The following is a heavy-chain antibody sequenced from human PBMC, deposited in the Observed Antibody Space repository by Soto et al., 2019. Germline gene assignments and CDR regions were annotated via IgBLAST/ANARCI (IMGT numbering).Heavy chain of an antibody. V-gene: IGHV1-3*01. CDR3: AREKLYSGDDYLYDYSGMDV. CDR2: INAGNGNT. J-gene: IGHJ6*02. D-gene: IGHD5-12*01. CDR1: GYTFTSYA. Sequence: ASVKVSCKASGYTFTSYAMHWVRQAPGQRLEWMGWINAGNGNTKYSQKFQGWVTLTRDTSTSTAYMEYSRLRSDATAVFYCAREKLYSGDDYLYDYSGMDVWGQGTTVTVSS.